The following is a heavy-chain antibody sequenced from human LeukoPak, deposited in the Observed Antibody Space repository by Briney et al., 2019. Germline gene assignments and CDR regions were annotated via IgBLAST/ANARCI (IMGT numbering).Heavy chain of an antibody. V-gene: IGHV3-7*01. CDR1: GFTFSSYG. J-gene: IGHJ4*02. CDR3: ARGDDYVWGSYHTIDY. Sequence: GGSLRLSCAASGFTFSSYGMHWVRQAPGKGLEWVANIKQDGSEKYYVDSVKGRFTISRDNAKNSLYPQMNSLRAEDTAVYYCARGDDYVWGSYHTIDYWGQGTLVTVSS. CDR2: IKQDGSEK. D-gene: IGHD3-16*02.